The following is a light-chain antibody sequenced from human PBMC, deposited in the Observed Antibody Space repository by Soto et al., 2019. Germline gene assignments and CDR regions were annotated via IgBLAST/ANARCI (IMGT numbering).Light chain of an antibody. V-gene: IGLV2-14*01. J-gene: IGLJ1*01. Sequence: QSVLTQPASVSGSRGQSITISCTGTSSDVGGYNYVSWYQQHPGKAPKLMIYEVSNRPSGVSNRFSGSKSGNTASLTISGLQAEDEADYYCSSYTSSSTLPYVFGTGTKLTVL. CDR2: EVS. CDR1: SSDVGGYNY. CDR3: SSYTSSSTLPYV.